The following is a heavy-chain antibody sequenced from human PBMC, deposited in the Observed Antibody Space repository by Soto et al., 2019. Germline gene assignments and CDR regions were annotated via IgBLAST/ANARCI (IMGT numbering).Heavy chain of an antibody. V-gene: IGHV4-34*01. Sequence: QVQLQQWGAGLLKPSETLSLTCAVYGGSFSGYYWSWIRQPPGKGLEWIGQIKHSGSTNYNPSLQSRVTISVDTSKKQCSLKLSSVTAADTAVYYCARGGKQQLIDYWGQGTLVTVSS. J-gene: IGHJ4*02. D-gene: IGHD6-13*01. CDR1: GGSFSGYY. CDR2: IKHSGST. CDR3: ARGGKQQLIDY.